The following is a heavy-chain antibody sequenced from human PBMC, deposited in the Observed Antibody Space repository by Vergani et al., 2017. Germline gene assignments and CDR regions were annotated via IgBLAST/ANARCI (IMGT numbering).Heavy chain of an antibody. D-gene: IGHD6-13*01. V-gene: IGHV1-69*04. CDR1: GGTFSSYA. J-gene: IGHJ6*02. Sequence: QVQLVQSGAEVKKPGSSVKVSCKASGGTFSSYAISWVRQAPGQGLEWMGRIIPILGIANYAQKFQSRVTITADKSTSTAYMELSSLRSEDTAVYYCARRLAAADYYYYYGMDVWGQGTTVTVSS. CDR2: IIPILGIA. CDR3: ARRLAAADYYYYYGMDV.